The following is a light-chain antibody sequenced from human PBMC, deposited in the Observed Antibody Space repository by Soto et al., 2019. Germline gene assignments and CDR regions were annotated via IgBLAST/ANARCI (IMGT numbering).Light chain of an antibody. CDR3: QQYNTYLFT. Sequence: DIQMTQSPSTLSASVGDRVTITCRASQSISSWLAWYQQKPGKAPKLLIYDASSLESGVPSRFSGSESGTDVTLTISSLQPDDFATYYCQQYNTYLFTFGPGNKVDIK. J-gene: IGKJ3*01. CDR1: QSISSW. V-gene: IGKV1-5*01. CDR2: DAS.